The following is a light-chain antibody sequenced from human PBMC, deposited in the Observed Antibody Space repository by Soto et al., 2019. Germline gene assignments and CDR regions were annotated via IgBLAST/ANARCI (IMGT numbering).Light chain of an antibody. Sequence: QSVLTQSSSASASLGSSVKLTCTLSSGHSTYVIAWHQQQPGMAPRFLMRLESSGTYNKGSGVPGRFSGSSSGADRYLTISNLQFEDEADYYCETWDSYTRVFGGGTKVTVL. CDR3: ETWDSYTRV. V-gene: IGLV4-60*02. CDR1: SGHSTYV. CDR2: LESSGTY. J-gene: IGLJ2*01.